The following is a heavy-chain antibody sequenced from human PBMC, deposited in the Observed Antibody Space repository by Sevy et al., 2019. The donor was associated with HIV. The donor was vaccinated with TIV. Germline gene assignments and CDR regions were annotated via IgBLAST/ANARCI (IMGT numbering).Heavy chain of an antibody. V-gene: IGHV3-53*01. CDR1: GFTVSSNY. CDR2: IYSGGST. CDR3: ARVHPDEHYFDY. J-gene: IGHJ4*02. Sequence: GGSLRLSCAASGFTVSSNYMSWVRQAPGKGLEWVSVIYSGGSTYYADSVKGRFTISRDNSKNTLYLQMNSLRDEDTAVYYCARVHPDEHYFDYWGQGTLVTVSS.